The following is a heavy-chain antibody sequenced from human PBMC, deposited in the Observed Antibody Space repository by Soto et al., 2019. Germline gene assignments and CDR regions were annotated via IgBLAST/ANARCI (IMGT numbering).Heavy chain of an antibody. CDR1: GYTFTDHS. J-gene: IGHJ4*02. V-gene: IGHV1-2*02. D-gene: IGHD3-3*01. Sequence: QVHLVQSGAEVKQPGASVIVSCKASGYTFTDHSLHWVRQAPGQGLEWMGWINPHSGVTVSAENFEGRVTMTRDTSINTAYMEMGWLRSDDTAMYYCALEMSTITYFHYWGQGTLLTVSS. CDR2: INPHSGVT. CDR3: ALEMSTITYFHY.